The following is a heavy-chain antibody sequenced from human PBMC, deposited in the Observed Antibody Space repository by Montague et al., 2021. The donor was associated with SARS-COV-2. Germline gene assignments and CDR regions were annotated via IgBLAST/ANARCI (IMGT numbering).Heavy chain of an antibody. CDR1: GFSLSTSGMC. CDR3: ARMDILTGYYAYGMDV. D-gene: IGHD3-9*01. Sequence: PALVKPTQTLTLTCTFSGFSLSTSGMCVSWIRQPPGKALEWLALIDWDDGKYYSTSLKTRLTISKDTSKNQVVLTMTNMDPADTATYYCARMDILTGYYAYGMDVWGQGTTVTVSS. CDR2: IDWDDGK. V-gene: IGHV2-70*01. J-gene: IGHJ6*02.